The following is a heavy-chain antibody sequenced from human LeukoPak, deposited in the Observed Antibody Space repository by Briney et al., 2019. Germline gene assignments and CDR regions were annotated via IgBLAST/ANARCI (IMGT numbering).Heavy chain of an antibody. V-gene: IGHV4-59*01. J-gene: IGHJ6*03. Sequence: SETLSLTCTVSGGSISSYHWSWIRQPPGKGLEWIGYIYYSGSTNYNPSLKSRVTISVDTSKNQFSLKLSSVTAADTAVYYCARLDYDSSGYDLLYKDYYYYYMDVWGKGTTVTISS. CDR1: GGSISSYH. CDR3: ARLDYDSSGYDLLYKDYYYYYMDV. CDR2: IYYSGST. D-gene: IGHD3-22*01.